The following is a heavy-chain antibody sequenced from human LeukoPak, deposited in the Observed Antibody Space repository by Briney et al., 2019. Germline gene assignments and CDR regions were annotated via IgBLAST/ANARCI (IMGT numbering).Heavy chain of an antibody. CDR3: ARGGVAAKYYFDF. J-gene: IGHJ4*02. D-gene: IGHD3-10*01. Sequence: SETLSLTCTVSGGSISPLYWGWIRQAPGKGLEFIGYIYYSGSTNFNPSLKSRVTLSVDTSKSQISLKLTSVAAADTAVYYCARGGVAAKYYFDFWGQGTLVTVSS. CDR2: IYYSGST. V-gene: IGHV4-59*11. CDR1: GGSISPLY.